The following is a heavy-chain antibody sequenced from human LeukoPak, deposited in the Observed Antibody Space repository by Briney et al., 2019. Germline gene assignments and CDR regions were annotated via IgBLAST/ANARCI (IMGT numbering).Heavy chain of an antibody. CDR2: ISGSGGST. Sequence: PGGSLRLSCAASGFTFSSYAMSWVRQAPGKGLEWVSAISGSGGSTYYADSVEGRFTISRDNSKNTLYLQMNSLRAEDTAVYYCAKGRSSLNYFDYWGQGTLVTVSS. J-gene: IGHJ4*02. CDR3: AKGRSSLNYFDY. CDR1: GFTFSSYA. V-gene: IGHV3-23*01.